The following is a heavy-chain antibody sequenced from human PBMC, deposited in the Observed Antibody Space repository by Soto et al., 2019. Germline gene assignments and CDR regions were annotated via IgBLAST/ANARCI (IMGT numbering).Heavy chain of an antibody. D-gene: IGHD3-16*01. Sequence: QVLLQESGPGLVQPSGTLSLSCVVSGVSIGSNYYWGWVRQPPGKGLEWLGDMSHIGSVNYNPSHKSRVTISMDKSQNQFSLKLNSVPAVDTDVYYCARSLCLYAIDYWGQGTLVNDSS. CDR3: ARSLCLYAIDY. CDR1: GVSIGSNYY. J-gene: IGHJ4*02. CDR2: MSHIGSV. V-gene: IGHV4-4*02.